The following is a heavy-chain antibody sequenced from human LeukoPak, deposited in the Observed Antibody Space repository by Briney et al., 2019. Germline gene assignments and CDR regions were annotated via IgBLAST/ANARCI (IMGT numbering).Heavy chain of an antibody. J-gene: IGHJ4*02. CDR3: ARRAGTTGYYFDY. CDR2: IYYSGST. CDR1: GGSISSYY. Sequence: SETLSLTCTVSGGSISSYYWSWIRQPPGKGLEWIGYIYYSGSTNYNPSLKSRVTISVDTSKNQFSLKLSSVTAADTAVYYCARRAGTTGYYFDYWGQGTLVTVSS. V-gene: IGHV4-59*08. D-gene: IGHD1-1*01.